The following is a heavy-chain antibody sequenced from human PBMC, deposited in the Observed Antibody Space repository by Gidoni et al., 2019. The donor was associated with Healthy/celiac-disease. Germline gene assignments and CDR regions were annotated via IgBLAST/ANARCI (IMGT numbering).Heavy chain of an antibody. CDR3: AGYGDYVFIYNY. V-gene: IGHV3-23*01. Sequence: EVQLLESGGGLVQPGGSLRLSCAASGLPFSSYAMRWVRQAPGKGLEWVSAISGSGGSTYYADSVKGRFTISRDNSKNTLYLQMNSLRAEDTAVYYCAGYGDYVFIYNYWGQGTLVTVSS. J-gene: IGHJ4*02. CDR1: GLPFSSYA. CDR2: ISGSGGST. D-gene: IGHD4-17*01.